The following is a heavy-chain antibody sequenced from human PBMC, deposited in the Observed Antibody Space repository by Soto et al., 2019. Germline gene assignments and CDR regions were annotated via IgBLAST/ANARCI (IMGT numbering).Heavy chain of an antibody. V-gene: IGHV3-23*01. D-gene: IGHD3-3*01. CDR1: GFTFSSYA. CDR3: TKDQKIGEWISGLGHYYCYYGMDV. Sequence: EVQLLESGGGLVQPGGSLRLSCAASGFTFSSYAMSWVRQAPGKGLEWVSAISGSGGSTYYADSVKGRFTISRDNSKNTPYLQIDRPRAEDTPVYYSTKDQKIGEWISGLGHYYCYYGMDVWCHWTTVTVSS. J-gene: IGHJ6*02. CDR2: ISGSGGST.